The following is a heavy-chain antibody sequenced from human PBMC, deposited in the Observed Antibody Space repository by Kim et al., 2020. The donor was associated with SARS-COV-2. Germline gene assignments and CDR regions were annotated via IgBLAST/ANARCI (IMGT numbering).Heavy chain of an antibody. D-gene: IGHD3-10*01. CDR2: ISSSSSYT. CDR1: GFTFSDYY. Sequence: GGSLRLSCAASGFTFSDYYMSWIRQAPGKGLEWVSYISSSSSYTNYADSVKGRFTISRDNAKNSLYLQMNSLRAEDTAVYYCARVGSGEVITMVRGVTKSGDAFDIWGQGTMVTVSS. J-gene: IGHJ3*02. CDR3: ARVGSGEVITMVRGVTKSGDAFDI. V-gene: IGHV3-11*06.